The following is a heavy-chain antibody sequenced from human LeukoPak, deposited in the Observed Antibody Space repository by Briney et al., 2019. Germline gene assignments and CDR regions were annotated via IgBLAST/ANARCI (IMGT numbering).Heavy chain of an antibody. CDR1: GGSISSYY. J-gene: IGHJ4*02. V-gene: IGHV4-59*01. CDR3: ARIAVAAFDY. Sequence: SETLSLTCTVSGGSISSYYWSWIRQPPGKGLEWIGYIYYSGSINYNPSLKSRVTILVDTSKNQFSLKLSSVTAADTAVYYCARIAVAAFDYWGQGTLVTVSS. CDR2: IYYSGSI. D-gene: IGHD6-19*01.